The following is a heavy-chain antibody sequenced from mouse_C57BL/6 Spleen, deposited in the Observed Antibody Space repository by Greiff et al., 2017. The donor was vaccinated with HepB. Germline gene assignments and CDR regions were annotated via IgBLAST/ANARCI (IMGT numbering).Heavy chain of an antibody. D-gene: IGHD1-1*01. CDR2: IWRGGST. Sequence: VQGVESGPGLVQPSQCLSITCTVSGFSLTSYGVHWVRQSPGKGLEWLGVIWRGGSTDYNAAFMSRLSITKDNSKSQVYFKMNSLQADDTAIYYCTTVVARDWYFDVWGTGTTVTVSS. CDR1: GFSLTSYG. V-gene: IGHV2-5*01. CDR3: TTVVARDWYFDV. J-gene: IGHJ1*03.